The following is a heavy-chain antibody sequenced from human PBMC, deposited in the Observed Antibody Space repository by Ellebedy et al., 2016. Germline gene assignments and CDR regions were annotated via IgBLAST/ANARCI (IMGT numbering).Heavy chain of an antibody. Sequence: GESLKISXAASGFIFSVTGMTWIRQAPGKGLEWVATIVSSGRETYYADPLKGRFTISRDNGMNLVYLQMNSLSVEDTAVYYCTRDGSEWSRDYWGQGTLVTVSS. CDR2: IVSSGRET. CDR1: GFIFSVTG. D-gene: IGHD3-3*01. CDR3: TRDGSEWSRDY. J-gene: IGHJ4*02. V-gene: IGHV3-21*06.